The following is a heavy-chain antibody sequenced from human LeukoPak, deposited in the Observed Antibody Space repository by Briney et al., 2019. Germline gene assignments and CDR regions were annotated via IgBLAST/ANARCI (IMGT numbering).Heavy chain of an antibody. CDR1: GGSISSYY. CDR3: ARILPAT. CDR2: INYSGST. J-gene: IGHJ5*02. Sequence: PSETLSLTCTVSGGSISSYYWSWLRQPPGKGLEWIGYINYSGSTNYNPSLTSRVSISVDASKKQFSLKLSSVTAADTAVYYCARILPATWGQGTLVTVSS. V-gene: IGHV4-59*01.